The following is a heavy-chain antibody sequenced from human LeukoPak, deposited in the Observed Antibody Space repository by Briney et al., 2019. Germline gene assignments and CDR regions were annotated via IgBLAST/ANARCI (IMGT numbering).Heavy chain of an antibody. CDR1: GFAFDTYS. J-gene: IGHJ4*02. D-gene: IGHD6-19*01. Sequence: PGGSLRLSCAASGFAFDTYSMAWVRQAPGKGLEWVSSLSSNSMYKYYTDSSKGRFTISRDNAKKSLYLHVNSLTVEDTAIYYCAREEGQWLPPEVWGQGTLVIVSS. CDR3: AREEGQWLPPEV. V-gene: IGHV3-21*01. CDR2: LSSNSMYK.